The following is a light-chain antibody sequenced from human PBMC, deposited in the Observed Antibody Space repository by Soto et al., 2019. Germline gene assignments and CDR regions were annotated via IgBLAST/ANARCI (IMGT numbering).Light chain of an antibody. CDR3: QSADYSGTYVV. CDR1: PLPKQF. Sequence: SYELTQPPSVSVSPGQTAEITCSGDPLPKQFAYWYQRKPGQAPLLVISKDTERPSGIPERFSGSSSGTTVTLTVSGVQAEDEADYDCQSADYSGTYVVFGGGTKLTVL. CDR2: KDT. V-gene: IGLV3-25*03. J-gene: IGLJ2*01.